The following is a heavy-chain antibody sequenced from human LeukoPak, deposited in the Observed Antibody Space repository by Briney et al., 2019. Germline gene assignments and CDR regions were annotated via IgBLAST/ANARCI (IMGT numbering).Heavy chain of an antibody. D-gene: IGHD6-19*01. CDR3: AKDPLGSGWFFDY. CDR1: GFTFNNYA. V-gene: IGHV3-23*01. Sequence: GKSLRLSCAASGFTFNNYAMTWVRQAPGMRLEWVSAIVGSGGSTPYANSVKGRFTISRDNSKNTLYLHMNNLRAEDTAVYYCAKDPLGSGWFFDYWGQGTLVTVSS. CDR2: IVGSGGST. J-gene: IGHJ4*02.